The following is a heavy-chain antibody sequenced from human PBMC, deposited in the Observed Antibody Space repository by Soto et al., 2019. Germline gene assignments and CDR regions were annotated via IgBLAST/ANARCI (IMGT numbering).Heavy chain of an antibody. Sequence: PGGSLRLSCAASGFTLRNAGMSWVRQAPGKGLEWVGRIKSKTDGGTTDYAAPVKGRFTISRDDSKTTLYLQMNSLKTEDTAVYYCTTGLLEIAAAVYYYYSGMDVWGQGTTVTVSS. CDR3: TTGLLEIAAAVYYYYSGMDV. V-gene: IGHV3-15*01. CDR1: GFTLRNAG. D-gene: IGHD6-13*01. CDR2: IKSKTDGGTT. J-gene: IGHJ6*02.